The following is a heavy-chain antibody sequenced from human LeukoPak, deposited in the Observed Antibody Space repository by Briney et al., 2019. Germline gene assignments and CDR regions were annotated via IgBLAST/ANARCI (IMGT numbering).Heavy chain of an antibody. Sequence: GGSLRLSCAASGFTFSSYGMHWVRQAPGKGLEWVAVISYDGSNKYYADSVKGRFTISRDNSKNTLYLQMNSLRAEDTAVYYCAKAEGMATIFDAFDIWGQGTMVTVSS. V-gene: IGHV3-30*18. CDR1: GFTFSSYG. D-gene: IGHD5-24*01. CDR2: ISYDGSNK. J-gene: IGHJ3*02. CDR3: AKAEGMATIFDAFDI.